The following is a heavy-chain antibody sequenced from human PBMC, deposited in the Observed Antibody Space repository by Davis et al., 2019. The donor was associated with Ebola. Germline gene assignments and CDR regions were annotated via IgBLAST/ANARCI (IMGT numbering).Heavy chain of an antibody. CDR1: VITFSSHA. CDR2: ISGNGGST. CDR3: AKSGLSFGVVKYHYGMDV. D-gene: IGHD3-3*01. V-gene: IGHV3-23*01. Sequence: AGSLTLSCTDSVITFSSHAMTWVRQAPGKGLEWVSAISGNGGSTYYADSVKGRFTISRDNSKKTLYLQMNSLRAEDTAVYYCAKSGLSFGVVKYHYGMDVWGKGTTVTVSS. J-gene: IGHJ6*04.